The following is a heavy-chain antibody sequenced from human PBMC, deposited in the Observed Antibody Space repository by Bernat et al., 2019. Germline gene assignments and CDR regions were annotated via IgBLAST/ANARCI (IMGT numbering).Heavy chain of an antibody. V-gene: IGHV4-4*02. Sequence: QVQLQESGPGLVKPSGTLSLTCAVSGDSITDRNWWRWVRQPPGKGLEWIGEIYHSGITNYNPSLKSRFTISVDESKNQLSLKLSSVTAADTAVYYCAREWGNDAFDMWGQGTMVTVSS. CDR1: GDSITDRNW. J-gene: IGHJ3*02. CDR2: IYHSGIT. D-gene: IGHD7-27*01. CDR3: AREWGNDAFDM.